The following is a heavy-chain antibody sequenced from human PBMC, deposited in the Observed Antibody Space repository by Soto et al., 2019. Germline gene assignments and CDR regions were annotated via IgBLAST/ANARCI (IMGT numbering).Heavy chain of an antibody. J-gene: IGHJ6*03. CDR1: GYKFITYG. CDR2: ISAYNGYT. Sequence: QVQLLQSGAEVKKPGASVRGSCKASGYKFITYGITWVRQAPGQGRECMGWISAYNGYTKYAQKFQGRETRATDTSTSTAYMDLRSLRSDDTALCYCARDSNILVAGSEIFYFCDYVDVWGIGTAVTVSS. V-gene: IGHV1-18*01. CDR3: ARDSNILVAGSEIFYFCDYVDV. D-gene: IGHD6-19*01.